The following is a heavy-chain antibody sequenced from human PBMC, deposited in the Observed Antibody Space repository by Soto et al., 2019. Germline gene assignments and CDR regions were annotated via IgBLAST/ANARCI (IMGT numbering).Heavy chain of an antibody. D-gene: IGHD4-17*01. CDR2: ISGSGGIV. CDR3: ARVDGVFDV. CDR1: GFTFSTFS. J-gene: IGHJ3*01. V-gene: IGHV3-48*02. Sequence: EVQLVESGGDLVQPGGSLRLSCAASGFTFSTFSMIWVRQAPGKGLEWVSYISGSGGIVYYSDSVKGRFTISRDNARTSLYLQMNSLRDEDTAVYYCARVDGVFDVWGQGTMVTVSS.